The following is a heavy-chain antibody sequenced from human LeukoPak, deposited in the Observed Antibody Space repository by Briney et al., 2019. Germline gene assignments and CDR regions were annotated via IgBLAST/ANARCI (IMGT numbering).Heavy chain of an antibody. CDR3: ARDYGGNSGWFDP. D-gene: IGHD4-23*01. V-gene: IGHV1-8*02. J-gene: IGHJ5*02. Sequence: ASVKVSCKASGYTFTGYYMHWVRQATGQGLEWLGWMNPNSGNTGYAQKFQGRVTMTRSTSVNTAYMGLSSLTSEDTAVYYCARDYGGNSGWFDPWGQGTLVTVSS. CDR1: GYTFTGYY. CDR2: MNPNSGNT.